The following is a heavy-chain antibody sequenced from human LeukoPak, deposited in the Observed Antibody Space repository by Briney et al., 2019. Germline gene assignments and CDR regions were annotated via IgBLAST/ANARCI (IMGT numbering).Heavy chain of an antibody. CDR1: GFTFSSYS. Sequence: GGSLRLSCAASGFTFSSYSMNWVRQAPGKGLEWVSSISSSSSYIYYADSVKGRFTISRDNAKNSPYLQMNSLRAEDTAVYYCARGSYYDFWSGYLKPDYWGQGTLVTVSS. CDR3: ARGSYYDFWSGYLKPDY. CDR2: ISSSSSYI. V-gene: IGHV3-21*01. J-gene: IGHJ4*02. D-gene: IGHD3-3*01.